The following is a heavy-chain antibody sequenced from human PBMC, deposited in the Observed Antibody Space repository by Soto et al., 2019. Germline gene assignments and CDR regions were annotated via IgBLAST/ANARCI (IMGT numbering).Heavy chain of an antibody. CDR2: ISYDGSNK. CDR1: GFTFSSYG. Sequence: RLSCAASGFTFSSYGMHWVRQAPGKGLEWVAVISYDGSNKYYADSVKGRFTISRDNSKNTLYLQMNSLRAEDTAVYYCAKGLRGIQLWVTWGRGTLVTVSS. J-gene: IGHJ5*02. V-gene: IGHV3-30*18. D-gene: IGHD5-18*01. CDR3: AKGLRGIQLWVT.